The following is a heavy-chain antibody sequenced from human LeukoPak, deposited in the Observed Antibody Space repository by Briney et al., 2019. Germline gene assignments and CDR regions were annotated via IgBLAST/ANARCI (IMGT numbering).Heavy chain of an antibody. CDR3: ARGDYYDSSGYSSDFDY. CDR1: GGSFSGYY. CDR2: INHSGST. J-gene: IGHJ4*02. D-gene: IGHD3-22*01. Sequence: SETLSLTCAVHGGSFSGYYWSWIRQPPGKGLEWIGEINHSGSTNYNPSLKSRVTISVDTSKNQFSLKLSSVTAADTAVYYCARGDYYDSSGYSSDFDYWGQGTLVTVSS. V-gene: IGHV4-34*01.